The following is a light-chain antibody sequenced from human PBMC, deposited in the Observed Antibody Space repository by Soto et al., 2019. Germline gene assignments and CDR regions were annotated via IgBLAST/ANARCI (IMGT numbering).Light chain of an antibody. J-gene: IGLJ3*02. CDR2: EVS. V-gene: IGLV2-14*01. Sequence: QSALTQPASVSGSPGQSITISCTGSSRDVGTYNYVSWYQQHPGKAPKLLISEVSNRPSGVSIRFYGSKTGNTASLTISGLQAEDEADYYCSSYTGSNTLYWVFGGGTKLTVL. CDR1: SRDVGTYNY. CDR3: SSYTGSNTLYWV.